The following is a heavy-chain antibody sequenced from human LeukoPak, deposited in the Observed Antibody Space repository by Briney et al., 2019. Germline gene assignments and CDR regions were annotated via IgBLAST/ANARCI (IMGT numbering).Heavy chain of an antibody. Sequence: GESLRLSCAASGFTLTSYAMSWVRQAPGKGMEWVSAIIGSVHSTYYADSVKGRFTISRDNSKNTLYLQMNSLRAEDTAVYYCAKHSYDSSGYYSIDYWGQGTLVTVFS. J-gene: IGHJ4*02. CDR1: GFTLTSYA. D-gene: IGHD3-22*01. CDR3: AKHSYDSSGYYSIDY. V-gene: IGHV3-23*01. CDR2: IIGSVHST.